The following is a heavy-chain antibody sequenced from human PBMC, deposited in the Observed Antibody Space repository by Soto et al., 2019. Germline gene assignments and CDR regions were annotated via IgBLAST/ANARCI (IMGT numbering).Heavy chain of an antibody. CDR2: IYWDHDK. V-gene: IGHV2-5*02. J-gene: IGHJ4*02. CDR3: AHIVVAGLGYYFNY. Sequence: QITLKESGPTLVKPTQTLTLTCTFSGFSLSSTRMAVGWIRQPPGKALEWLALIYWDHDKRYRPFLKSRLTFNKDTSKIKVVLTMSNMEAVDTDRYYCAHIVVAGLGYYFNYWGKGTLVTVSS. D-gene: IGHD6-19*01. CDR1: GFSLSSTRMA.